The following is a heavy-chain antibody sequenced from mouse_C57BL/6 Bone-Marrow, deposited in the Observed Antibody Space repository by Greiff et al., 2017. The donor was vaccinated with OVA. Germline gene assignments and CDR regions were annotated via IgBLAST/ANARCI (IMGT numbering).Heavy chain of an antibody. J-gene: IGHJ1*03. CDR2: ISSGSSTN. V-gene: IGHV5-17*01. Sequence: EVMLVESGGGLVKPGGSLKLSCAASGFTFSDYGMHWVRQAPEQGLEWVAYISSGSSTNYYADTVKGRFTISRDNAKNTLFLQMTSLRSEDTAMYYCARINYWYFDVWGTGTTVTVSS. CDR1: GFTFSDYG. CDR3: ARINYWYFDV.